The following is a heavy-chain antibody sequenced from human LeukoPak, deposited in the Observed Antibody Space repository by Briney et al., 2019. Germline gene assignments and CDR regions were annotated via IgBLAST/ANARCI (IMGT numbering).Heavy chain of an antibody. CDR1: GYTFTSYY. D-gene: IGHD2-15*01. Sequence: ASVKVSCKASGYTFTSYYMHWVRQAPGQGLEWMGIINPSGGSTSYAQKFQGRVTMTRDTSTSTVYMELSSLRSEDTAVYYCARDMLVAVTPIYGMDVWGQGTTVTVSS. V-gene: IGHV1-46*01. CDR3: ARDMLVAVTPIYGMDV. J-gene: IGHJ6*02. CDR2: INPSGGST.